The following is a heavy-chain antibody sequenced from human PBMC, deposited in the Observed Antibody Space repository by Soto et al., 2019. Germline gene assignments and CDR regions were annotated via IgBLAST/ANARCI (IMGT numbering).Heavy chain of an antibody. D-gene: IGHD3-16*01. CDR1: GSFLSESY. CDR2: INHVGGT. V-gene: IGHV4-34*01. CDR3: VRIRYQLPSSVLWLDP. Sequence: SETLSLTCAVYGSFLSESYWTWIRQPPGKGLEWIGEINHVGGTNYNPSLKSRVTMSVDTSQNQFSLRLISVTAADTAMYFCVRIRYQLPSSVLWLDPWGQGTPVTVSS. J-gene: IGHJ5*02.